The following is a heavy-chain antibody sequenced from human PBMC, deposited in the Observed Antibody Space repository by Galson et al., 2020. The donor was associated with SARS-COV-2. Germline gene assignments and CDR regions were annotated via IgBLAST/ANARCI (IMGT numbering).Heavy chain of an antibody. V-gene: IGHV3-33*01. Sequence: GGSLRLSCAASGFTFSSYGMHWVRQAPGQGLEWVAVIWYDGSNTYYADSAKGRFTISRDNSKNTLYLQMNSLRAEDTAVYYCARDDLQQLPCYYYGMDVWGQGTTVTVSS. CDR1: GFTFSSYG. CDR3: ARDDLQQLPCYYYGMDV. D-gene: IGHD6-13*01. CDR2: IWYDGSNT. J-gene: IGHJ6*02.